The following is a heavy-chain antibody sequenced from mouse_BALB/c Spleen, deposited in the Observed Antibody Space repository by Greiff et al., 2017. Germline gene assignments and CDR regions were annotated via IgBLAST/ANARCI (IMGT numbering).Heavy chain of an antibody. D-gene: IGHD1-2*01. CDR2: INPDSSTI. CDR1: GFDFSRYW. J-gene: IGHJ2*01. Sequence: EVQVVESGGGLVQPGGSLKLSCAASGFDFSRYWMSWVRQAPGKGLEWIGEINPDSSTINYTPSLKDKFIISRDNAKNTLYLQMSKVRSEDTALYYCARPSTATPYYFDYWGQGTTLTVSS. CDR3: ARPSTATPYYFDY. V-gene: IGHV4-1*02.